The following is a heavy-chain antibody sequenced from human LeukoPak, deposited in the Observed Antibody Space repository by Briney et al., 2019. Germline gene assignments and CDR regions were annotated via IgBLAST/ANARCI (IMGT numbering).Heavy chain of an antibody. CDR1: GGTFSSYA. CDR3: ARALNGDTPQS. V-gene: IGHV1-69*04. J-gene: IGHJ4*02. D-gene: IGHD5-18*01. CDR2: IIPILGIA. Sequence: SAKVSCKASGGTFSSYAISWVRQAPGQGLEWMGRIIPILGIANYAQKFQGRVTITADKSTSTAYMELSSLRSEDTAVYYCARALNGDTPQSWGQGTLVTVSS.